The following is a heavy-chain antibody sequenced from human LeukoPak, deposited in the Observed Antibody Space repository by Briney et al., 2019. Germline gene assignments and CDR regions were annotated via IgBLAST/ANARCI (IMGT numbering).Heavy chain of an antibody. CDR1: GGTFSSYA. V-gene: IGHV1-69*13. CDR3: ARGDIVVVPAAMTSPGYYYYMDV. J-gene: IGHJ6*03. CDR2: NIPIFGTA. Sequence: ASVKVSCKASGGTFSSYAISWVRQAPGQGLEWMGGNIPIFGTANYAQKFQGRVTITADESTSTAYMELSSLRSEDTAVYYCARGDIVVVPAAMTSPGYYYYMDVWGKGTTVTVSS. D-gene: IGHD2-2*01.